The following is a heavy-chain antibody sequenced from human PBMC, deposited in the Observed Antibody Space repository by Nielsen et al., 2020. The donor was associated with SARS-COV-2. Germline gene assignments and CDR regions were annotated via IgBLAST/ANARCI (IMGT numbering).Heavy chain of an antibody. J-gene: IGHJ4*02. Sequence: SETLSLTCAVYGGSFSGYYWSWIRQPPGKGLEWIGEINHSGSTNYNPSLKSRVTISVDTSKNQFSLKLSSVTAADTAVYYCARRSRITMVREGRGGFDYWGQGTLVTVSS. CDR2: INHSGST. CDR3: ARRSRITMVREGRGGFDY. D-gene: IGHD3-10*01. V-gene: IGHV4-34*01. CDR1: GGSFSGYY.